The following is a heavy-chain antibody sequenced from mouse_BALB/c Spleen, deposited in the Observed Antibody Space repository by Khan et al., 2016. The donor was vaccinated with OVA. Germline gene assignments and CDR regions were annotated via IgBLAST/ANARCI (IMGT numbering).Heavy chain of an antibody. V-gene: IGHV2-6-5*01. CDR1: GFSLTDHG. J-gene: IGHJ4*01. CDR2: IWGGGST. CDR3: AKQIWSPYYGMDY. Sequence: QVQLKQSGPGLVAPSQSLSITCTVSGFSLTDHGVSWIRQPPGKGLEWLGVIWGGGSTYYNSVLKSRLNISKDKSKTQVFLKMNRLQTDDTAMYYCAKQIWSPYYGMDYWGQGTSVTVSS. D-gene: IGHD1-1*02.